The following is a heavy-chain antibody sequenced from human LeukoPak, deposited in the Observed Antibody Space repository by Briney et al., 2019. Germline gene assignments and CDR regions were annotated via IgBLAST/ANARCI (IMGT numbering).Heavy chain of an antibody. J-gene: IGHJ6*03. CDR1: GDSVSSNSAA. CDR3: ARGRDRSGWHYYYYYMDV. CDR2: TYYRSKWYN. V-gene: IGHV6-1*01. Sequence: SQTLSLTCAISGDSVSSNSAAWNWIRQSPSRGLEWLGRTYYRSKWYNDYAVAVKSRITINPDTSKNQFSLQLNSVTPEDTAVYYCARGRDRSGWHYYYYYMDVWGKGTTVTVSS. D-gene: IGHD6-19*01.